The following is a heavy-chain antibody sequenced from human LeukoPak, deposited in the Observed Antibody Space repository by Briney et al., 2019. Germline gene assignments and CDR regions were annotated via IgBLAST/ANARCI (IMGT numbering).Heavy chain of an antibody. CDR2: IKSNADGGTT. J-gene: IGHJ6*03. CDR1: GFTFNTAW. D-gene: IGHD1-1*01. V-gene: IGHV3-15*01. CDR3: TTVNDYYYFYYMDV. Sequence: GGSPRLSCAASGFTFNTAWMNWVRQAPGRGLEWGGRIKSNADGGTTEYAGPVKGRFIISRDESQNMLYLQMNGLQTEDTAVYYCTTVNDYYYFYYMDVWGKGTTVTVSS.